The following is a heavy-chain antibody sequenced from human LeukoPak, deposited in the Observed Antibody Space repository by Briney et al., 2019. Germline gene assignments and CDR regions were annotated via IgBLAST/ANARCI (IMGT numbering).Heavy chain of an antibody. CDR3: PRDLGIAVAAPFDY. V-gene: IGHV4-38-2*02. CDR1: GYSISSGYY. Sequence: PAETLSLTCAVSGYSISSGYYWGWIRQPPGKGLEWIGSIYHSGRTYYNPSLKSRVTISVDTAKNQYSLKLSSVTAAGTAVYYCPRDLGIAVAAPFDYWGQGTLVTVSS. J-gene: IGHJ4*02. D-gene: IGHD6-19*01. CDR2: IYHSGRT.